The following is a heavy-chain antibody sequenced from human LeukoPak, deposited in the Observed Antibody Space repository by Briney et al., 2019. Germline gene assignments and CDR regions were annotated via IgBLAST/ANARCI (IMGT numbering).Heavy chain of an antibody. CDR3: ARDNYYDSSGYLYFQR. J-gene: IGHJ1*01. CDR1: GGSISSGSYY. Sequence: SETLSLTCTVSGGSISSGSYYWSWIRQPAGKGLEWIGRIYTSGSTSYNPSLRSRVTISVDTSKNQFSLKLSSVTAADTAVYYCARDNYYDSSGYLYFQRWGQGTLVTVSS. V-gene: IGHV4-61*02. D-gene: IGHD3-22*01. CDR2: IYTSGST.